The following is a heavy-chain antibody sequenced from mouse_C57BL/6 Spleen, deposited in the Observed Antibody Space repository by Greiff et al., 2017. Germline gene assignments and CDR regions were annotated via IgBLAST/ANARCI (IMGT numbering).Heavy chain of an antibody. V-gene: IGHV1-18*01. CDR3: ARKAYCINYYYFDY. CDR1: GYTFTDYN. CDR2: INPNNGGT. D-gene: IGHD2-5*01. Sequence: VQLQQSGPELVKPGASVKIPCKASGYTFTDYNMDWVKQSHGKSLEWIGDINPNNGGTIYNQKFKGKATLTVDKSSSPAYMELRSLTSEDTAVYYCARKAYCINYYYFDYWGQGTTLTVSA. J-gene: IGHJ2*01.